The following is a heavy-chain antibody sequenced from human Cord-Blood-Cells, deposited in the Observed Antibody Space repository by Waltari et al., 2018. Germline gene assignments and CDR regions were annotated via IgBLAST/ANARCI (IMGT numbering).Heavy chain of an antibody. Sequence: QLQLQESGPGLVKPSETLSLTCTVSGGSISSSSYYWGWIRQPPGKGLEWIGSIYYSGSTYYNPSLKRRVTISVDTSKNQFSLKLSSVTAADTAVYYCASLSAEYFQHWGQGTLVTVSS. CDR1: GGSISSSSYY. V-gene: IGHV4-39*01. J-gene: IGHJ1*01. CDR3: ASLSAEYFQH. CDR2: IYYSGST.